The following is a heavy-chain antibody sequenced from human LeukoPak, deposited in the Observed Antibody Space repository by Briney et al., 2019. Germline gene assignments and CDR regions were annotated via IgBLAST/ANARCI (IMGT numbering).Heavy chain of an antibody. CDR1: GFTFSSYS. CDR2: ISSGSSYK. D-gene: IGHD6-19*01. CDR3: ATFIAVSGTGRFDP. V-gene: IGHV3-21*06. J-gene: IGHJ5*02. Sequence: GGSLRLSCAASGFTFSSYSMNWVRQAPGKGPEWVSSISSGSSYKYYADSVKGRFTISRDNAKNSLYLQMTSLRVEDTAMYHCATFIAVSGTGRFDPWGQGTLVTVSS.